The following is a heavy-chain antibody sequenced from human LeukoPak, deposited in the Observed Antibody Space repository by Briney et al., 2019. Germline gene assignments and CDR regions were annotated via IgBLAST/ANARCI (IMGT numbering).Heavy chain of an antibody. Sequence: PSETLSLTCTVSGGSISSGGYYWSWLRQHPGKGLEWIGYIYYSGSTYYNPSLKSRVTISVDTSKNQFSLKLSSVTAADTAVYYCARAVVRGVIYFDYWGQGTLVTVSS. D-gene: IGHD3-10*01. CDR2: IYYSGST. V-gene: IGHV4-31*03. J-gene: IGHJ4*02. CDR3: ARAVVRGVIYFDY. CDR1: GGSISSGGYY.